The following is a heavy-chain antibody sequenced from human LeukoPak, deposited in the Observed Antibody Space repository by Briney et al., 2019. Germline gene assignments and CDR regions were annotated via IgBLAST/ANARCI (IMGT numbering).Heavy chain of an antibody. CDR2: ISYDGSNK. D-gene: IGHD2-8*01. V-gene: IGHV3-30*18. J-gene: IGHJ6*02. CDR3: AKDLGYCTNGVCQYYYYGMDV. CDR1: GFTFSSYG. Sequence: GGSLRLYCAASGFTFSSYGMHWVRQAPGKGLEWVAVISYDGSNKYYADSVKDRFTISRDNSKNTLYLQMNSLRAEDTAVYYCAKDLGYCTNGVCQYYYYGMDVWGQGTTVTVSS.